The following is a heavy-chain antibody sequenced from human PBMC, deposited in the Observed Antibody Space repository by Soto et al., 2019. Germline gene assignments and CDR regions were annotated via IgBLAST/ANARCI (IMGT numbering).Heavy chain of an antibody. V-gene: IGHV4-4*02. D-gene: IGHD1-26*01. Sequence: QVQLQESGPGLVKPSGTLSLTGTVSGASISSTSSGDWWSWVRQPPGKGLEWIGEIYHSGSTNYNPSLKSRVTMSVDKSKNQFSLRLSSVTAADTAVYYCAKMVGATLVDYWGQGTLVTVSS. CDR3: AKMVGATLVDY. J-gene: IGHJ4*02. CDR1: GASISSTSSGDW. CDR2: IYHSGST.